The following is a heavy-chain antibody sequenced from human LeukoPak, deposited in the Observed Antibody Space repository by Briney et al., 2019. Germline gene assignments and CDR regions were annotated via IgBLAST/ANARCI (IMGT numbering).Heavy chain of an antibody. CDR3: ETNYCSGGSCYVLDAFDI. V-gene: IGHV3-23*01. Sequence: GGSLRLSCAASGFTFSSYAMSWVRQAPGKGLEWVSAISGSGGSTYYADSVKGRFTISRDNSKKTLYLKMNTLRDEDTAVYYCETNYCSGGSCYVLDAFDIWGQGTMVTVSS. D-gene: IGHD2-15*01. CDR1: GFTFSSYA. J-gene: IGHJ3*02. CDR2: ISGSGGST.